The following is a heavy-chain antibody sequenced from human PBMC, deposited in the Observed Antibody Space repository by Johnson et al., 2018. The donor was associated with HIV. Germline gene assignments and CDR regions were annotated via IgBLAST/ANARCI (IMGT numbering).Heavy chain of an antibody. Sequence: QVQLVESGGGVVQPGRSLRLSCAASGFTFSSYAMNWVRQAPGKGLESVAVISYDGSTNYYADSVKGRFTIPRDNTKNTPSLQMNSLRAEDTAVYDCARAAPYYYDSSGYFPLDAFDIWGQGTMVTVSS. V-gene: IGHV3-30-3*01. CDR2: ISYDGSTN. J-gene: IGHJ3*02. CDR1: GFTFSSYA. D-gene: IGHD3-22*01. CDR3: ARAAPYYYDSSGYFPLDAFDI.